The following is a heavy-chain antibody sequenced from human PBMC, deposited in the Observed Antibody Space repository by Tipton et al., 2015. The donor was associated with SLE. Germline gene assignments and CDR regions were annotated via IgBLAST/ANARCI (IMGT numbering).Heavy chain of an antibody. CDR1: GFTFGSYW. Sequence: SLRLSCAASGFTFGSYWMHWVRQAPGKGLVWVSHINSDGSTTSYADSVKGRFTISRDNAKNTLYLQMNSLRAEDTAVYFCAREVVVPAAIRDSYIMAVWGQGTTVTVS. CDR3: AREVVVPAAIRDSYIMAV. CDR2: INSDGSTT. D-gene: IGHD2-2*01. V-gene: IGHV3-74*01. J-gene: IGHJ6*02.